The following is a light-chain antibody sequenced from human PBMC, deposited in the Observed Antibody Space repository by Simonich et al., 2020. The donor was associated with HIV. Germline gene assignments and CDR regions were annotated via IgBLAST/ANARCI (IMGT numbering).Light chain of an antibody. V-gene: IGKV2-30*02. Sequence: DVVMTQSPLSLPVTLGQTAISYRSSQTLVHSDGNTYLTWFKQRPGQSTRLLIYNISTRDSGVPDRFSGSGSGTDFTLKISRVEAEDVGVYYCMQSTHWPPWTFGQGTKVEIK. CDR2: NIS. J-gene: IGKJ1*01. CDR1: QTLVHSDGNTY. CDR3: MQSTHWPPWT.